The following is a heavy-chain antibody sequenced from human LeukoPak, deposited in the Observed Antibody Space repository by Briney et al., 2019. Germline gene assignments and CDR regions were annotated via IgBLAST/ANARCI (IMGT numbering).Heavy chain of an antibody. J-gene: IGHJ4*02. D-gene: IGHD6-19*01. CDR3: ARHIAVAAPGGYYFDY. CDR1: GGSFSGYY. Sequence: SETLSLTCAVYGGSFSGYYWSWIRQPPGKGLEWIGEINHSGSTNYNPSLKSRVTISVDTSKNQFSLKLGSVTAADTAVYYCARHIAVAAPGGYYFDYWGQGTLVTVSS. CDR2: INHSGST. V-gene: IGHV4-34*01.